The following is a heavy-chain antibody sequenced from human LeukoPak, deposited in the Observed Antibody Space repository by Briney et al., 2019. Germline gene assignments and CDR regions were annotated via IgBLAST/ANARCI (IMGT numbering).Heavy chain of an antibody. D-gene: IGHD3-9*01. CDR1: GGSISSSSYY. CDR3: ARGDYDILTGQFDY. V-gene: IGHV4-39*01. J-gene: IGHJ4*02. Sequence: SETLSLTCTVSGGSISSSSYYWGWTRQPPGKGLEWIGSIYYSGSTYYNPSLKSRVTISVDTSKNQFSLKLSSVTAADTAVYYCARGDYDILTGQFDYWGQGTLVTVSS. CDR2: IYYSGST.